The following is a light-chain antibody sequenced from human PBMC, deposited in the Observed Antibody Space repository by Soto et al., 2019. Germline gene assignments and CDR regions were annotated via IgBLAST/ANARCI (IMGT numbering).Light chain of an antibody. CDR3: YSYAGRNIWV. Sequence: QSALAQPPSASGSPGQSVTISCTGSGSDIGAYNFVSWYQQHPGKAPKLMIFGVTDRPSGVPDRFSGSKSGNTASLTVSGLQADDEAVYYCYSYAGRNIWVFGGGTKVTVL. CDR2: GVT. V-gene: IGLV2-8*01. CDR1: GSDIGAYNF. J-gene: IGLJ3*02.